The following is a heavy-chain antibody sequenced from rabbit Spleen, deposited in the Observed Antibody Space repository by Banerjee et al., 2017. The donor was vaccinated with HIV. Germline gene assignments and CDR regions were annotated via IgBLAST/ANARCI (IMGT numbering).Heavy chain of an antibody. CDR2: AYAGSSGST. Sequence: QSLEESGGGLVKPGASLTLTCKASGFSFSSGYDMCWVHQAPGKGLEWVACAYAGSSGSTYSATWARGRFTISKTSSTTVTLQMTSLTAADTATYFCARDTGTSFSTYGMDLWGPGTLVTVS. D-gene: IGHD8-1*01. CDR1: GFSFSSGYD. J-gene: IGHJ6*01. V-gene: IGHV1S40*01. CDR3: ARDTGTSFSTYGMDL.